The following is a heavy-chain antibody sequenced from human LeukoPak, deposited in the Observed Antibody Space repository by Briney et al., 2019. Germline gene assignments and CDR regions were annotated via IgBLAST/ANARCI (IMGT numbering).Heavy chain of an antibody. Sequence: SETLSLTCAVSGGSFTGSFSTYYWSWIRQPPGKGLELIGEINHSGSTTYNPSLKSRVTISIDTSKNHFSLKLSSVTAGDTAMYYCARNGWYSVDYWGQGTQVIVSS. D-gene: IGHD6-19*01. J-gene: IGHJ4*02. CDR1: GGSFTGSFSTYY. V-gene: IGHV4-34*01. CDR2: INHSGST. CDR3: ARNGWYSVDY.